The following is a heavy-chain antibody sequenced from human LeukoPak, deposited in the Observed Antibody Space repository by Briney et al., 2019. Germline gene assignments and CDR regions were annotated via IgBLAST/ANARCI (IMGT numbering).Heavy chain of an antibody. CDR2: IKEDGSEK. Sequence: PGGSLRLSCVASGFRFNREYMTWVRQAPGRGLEWVANIKEDGSEKYYVDSVKGRFTIFRDNAKNSLYLQMNSLRAEDTAVYYCARDRCSSISCFALDYWGQGTLVTVSS. V-gene: IGHV3-7*01. CDR3: ARDRCSSISCFALDY. D-gene: IGHD2-2*01. J-gene: IGHJ4*02. CDR1: GFRFNREY.